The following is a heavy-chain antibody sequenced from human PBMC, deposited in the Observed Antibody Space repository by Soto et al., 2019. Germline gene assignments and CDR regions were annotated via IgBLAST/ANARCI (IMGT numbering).Heavy chain of an antibody. D-gene: IGHD5-12*01. Sequence: SETLSLTCTVSGGSISSGGYYWSWIRQHPGKGLEWIGYIYYSGSTYYNPSLKSRVTISVDTSKNQFSLKLSSVTAADTAVYYCAGGTSGYDREFDYWGQGALVAVSS. CDR1: GGSISSGGYY. J-gene: IGHJ4*02. CDR3: AGGTSGYDREFDY. CDR2: IYYSGST. V-gene: IGHV4-31*03.